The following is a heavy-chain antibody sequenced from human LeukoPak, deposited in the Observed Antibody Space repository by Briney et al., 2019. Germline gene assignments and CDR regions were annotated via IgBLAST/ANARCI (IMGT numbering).Heavy chain of an antibody. CDR1: GGTFSSYA. CDR3: ATEAATIEADAFDI. CDR2: IIYIFGTT. D-gene: IGHD1-26*01. Sequence: GCSVKVSCTASGGTFSSYAFNWVRQAPGQGLEWMGGIIYIFGTTNYAQNFQGRVTMTEDSSTDTAYMELSSLISEDTAVYYCATEAATIEADAFDIWGQGTLVTVSS. V-gene: IGHV1-69*01. J-gene: IGHJ3*02.